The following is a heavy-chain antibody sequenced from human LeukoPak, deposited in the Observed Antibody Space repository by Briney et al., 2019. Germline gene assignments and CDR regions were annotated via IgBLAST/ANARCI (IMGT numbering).Heavy chain of an antibody. CDR2: IKQDGSEK. J-gene: IGHJ4*02. CDR1: GFIFSSYW. Sequence: GGSLRLSCAASGFIFSSYWMSWVRQAPGKGLEWVANIKQDGSEKYYVDSVKGRFTISRDNAKNSLYLQMNSLRAEDTAVYYCARDGTSIVGSLDYWGQGTLVTVSS. V-gene: IGHV3-7*05. D-gene: IGHD1-26*01. CDR3: ARDGTSIVGSLDY.